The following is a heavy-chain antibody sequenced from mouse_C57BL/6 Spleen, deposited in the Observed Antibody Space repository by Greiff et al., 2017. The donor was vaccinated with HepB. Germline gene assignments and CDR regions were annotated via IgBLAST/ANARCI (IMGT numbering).Heavy chain of an antibody. CDR2: IYPGSGST. J-gene: IGHJ1*03. Sequence: VQLQQSGAELVKPGASVKMSCKASGYTFTSYWITWVKQRPGQGLEWIGDIYPGSGSTNYNEKFKSKATLTVDTSSSTAYMQLSSLTSEDSAVYYCASPYYSNYGYFDVWGTGTTVTVSS. CDR1: GYTFTSYW. V-gene: IGHV1-55*01. D-gene: IGHD2-5*01. CDR3: ASPYYSNYGYFDV.